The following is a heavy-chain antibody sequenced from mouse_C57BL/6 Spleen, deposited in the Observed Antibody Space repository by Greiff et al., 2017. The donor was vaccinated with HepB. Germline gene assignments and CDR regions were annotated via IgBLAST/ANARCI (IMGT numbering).Heavy chain of an antibody. Sequence: VKLQQPGAELVKPGASVKVSCKASGYTFTSYWMHWVKQRPGQGLEWIGRIHPSGSDTNYNQKFKGKATLTVDKSSSTAYMQLSSLTSEDSAVYYCAIWGVRGGSGFADWGQGTLVTVAA. D-gene: IGHD2-14*01. CDR1: GYTFTSYW. J-gene: IGHJ3*01. CDR2: IHPSGSDT. CDR3: AIWGVRGGSGFAD. V-gene: IGHV1-74*01.